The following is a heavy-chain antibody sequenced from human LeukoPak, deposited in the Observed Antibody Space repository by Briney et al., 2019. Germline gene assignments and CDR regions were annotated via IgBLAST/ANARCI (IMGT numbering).Heavy chain of an antibody. Sequence: RGESLKISCKGSGYSFTSYWIGWVRQMPGKGLEWMGIIYPGDSDTRYSPSFQGQVTISADKSISTAYLQWSSLKAPDTAMYYCARHLLAAAGPYYGLDVWGQGTTVTVSS. D-gene: IGHD6-13*01. CDR2: IYPGDSDT. CDR3: ARHLLAAAGPYYGLDV. J-gene: IGHJ6*02. CDR1: GYSFTSYW. V-gene: IGHV5-51*01.